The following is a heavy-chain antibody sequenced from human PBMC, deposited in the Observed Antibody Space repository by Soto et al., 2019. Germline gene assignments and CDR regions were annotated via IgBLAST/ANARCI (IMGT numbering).Heavy chain of an antibody. Sequence: ASVKVSCKASGYTFTSYAMHWVRQAPGQRLEWMGWINAGNGNTKYSQKFQGRVTITRDTSASTAYMELSSLRSEDTAVYYCAREKSSYDSSGYYYYFDFCGQGTLVTVSS. CDR3: AREKSSYDSSGYYYYFDF. CDR1: GYTFTSYA. V-gene: IGHV1-3*01. D-gene: IGHD3-22*01. J-gene: IGHJ4*02. CDR2: INAGNGNT.